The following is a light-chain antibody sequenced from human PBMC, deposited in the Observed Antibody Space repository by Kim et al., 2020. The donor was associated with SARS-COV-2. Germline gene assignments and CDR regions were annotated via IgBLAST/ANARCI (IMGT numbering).Light chain of an antibody. CDR3: CSYASSGTLI. Sequence: QSALTQPASESGSPGQSITISCTGTSSDVGNYNYVSWYQHHPGEAPKVMIYDVTKRPSGVSNRFFGSKSGNTASLTISGLQTEDEADYYCCSYASSGTLIFGGGTQLTVL. V-gene: IGLV2-14*03. J-gene: IGLJ2*01. CDR1: SSDVGNYNY. CDR2: DVT.